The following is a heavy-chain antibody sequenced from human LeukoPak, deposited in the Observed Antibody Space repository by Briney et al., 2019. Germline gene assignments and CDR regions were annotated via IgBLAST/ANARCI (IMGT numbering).Heavy chain of an antibody. Sequence: PSETLALTCTVSGDSISSSSYYWGWIRQPPGKGLEWFGSIYYRGTTYYNTSLKSRVTITVDTSNNQFSLKLNSVTAADTAVYFCAREYSRSVVAGSRPDYWGQGLLVAVSS. CDR1: GDSISSSSYY. CDR3: AREYSRSVVAGSRPDY. V-gene: IGHV4-39*02. CDR2: IYYRGTT. J-gene: IGHJ4*02. D-gene: IGHD2-21*01.